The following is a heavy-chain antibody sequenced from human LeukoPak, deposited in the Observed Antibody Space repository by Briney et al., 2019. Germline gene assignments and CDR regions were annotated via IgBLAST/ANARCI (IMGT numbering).Heavy chain of an antibody. CDR1: GGSISSGSYY. J-gene: IGHJ4*02. V-gene: IGHV4-61*02. CDR3: ARDDGSYGSFDY. Sequence: NPSETLSLTCTVSGGSISSGSYYWSWIRQPAGKGLEWIGRIYTSGSTNYNPSLKSRVTISVDTSKNQFSLKLSSVTAADTAVYYCARDDGSYGSFDYWGQGTLVTVSS. CDR2: IYTSGST. D-gene: IGHD1-26*01.